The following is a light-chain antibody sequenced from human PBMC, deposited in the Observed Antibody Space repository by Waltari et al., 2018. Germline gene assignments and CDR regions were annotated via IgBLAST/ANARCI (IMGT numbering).Light chain of an antibody. CDR2: DAS. CDR3: QKYGTLPAT. CDR1: QSLSRF. J-gene: IGKJ1*01. Sequence: DIFLTQSPGTLSLSPGEGATLSCRANQSLSRFLAWYQHKPGQAPRLLIYDASTRATGIPDRFSGSGSGTDFSLTISRLEPEDCAVYYCQKYGTLPATFGQGTKVEIK. V-gene: IGKV3-20*01.